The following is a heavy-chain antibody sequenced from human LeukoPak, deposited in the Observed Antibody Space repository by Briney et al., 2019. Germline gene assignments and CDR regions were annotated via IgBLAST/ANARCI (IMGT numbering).Heavy chain of an antibody. CDR1: GFTFSSYW. J-gene: IGHJ4*02. D-gene: IGHD6-19*01. Sequence: GGSLILSCAASGFTFSSYWMTWVRQAPGKGLEWVANIKQDGSEINYVGSVKGRFTISRDNAKNSLYLQLNSLRAEDTAVYYCTTTGWKGVFDYWGQGTLVTVSA. CDR3: TTTGWKGVFDY. V-gene: IGHV3-7*02. CDR2: IKQDGSEI.